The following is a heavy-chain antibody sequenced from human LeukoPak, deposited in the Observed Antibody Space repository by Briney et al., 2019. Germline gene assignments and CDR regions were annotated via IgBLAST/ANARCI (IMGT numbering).Heavy chain of an antibody. CDR2: IKQDGSEK. CDR1: GFTFSSYW. Sequence: PGGSLRLSCAASGFTFSSYWMSWVRQAPGRGLEWVANIKQDGSEKYYVDSVKGRFTISRDNAKNSLYLQMNSLRAEDTAVYYCASVHTYYYYMDVWGKGTTVTVSS. J-gene: IGHJ6*03. V-gene: IGHV3-7*01. CDR3: ASVHTYYYYMDV.